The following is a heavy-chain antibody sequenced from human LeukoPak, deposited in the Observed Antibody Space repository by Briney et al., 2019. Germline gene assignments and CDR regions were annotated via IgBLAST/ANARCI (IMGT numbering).Heavy chain of an antibody. Sequence: PGGSLRLSCAASGFTFSSYAMSWVRQAPGKGLEWVSAISGSGGSTYYADSVLGRFTISRDDSKNTVYLQMNSLRAEDTAVYYCVRDVGREQWLFIWGQGTLVTVSS. V-gene: IGHV3-23*01. CDR2: ISGSGGST. J-gene: IGHJ4*02. CDR3: VRDVGREQWLFI. CDR1: GFTFSSYA. D-gene: IGHD6-19*01.